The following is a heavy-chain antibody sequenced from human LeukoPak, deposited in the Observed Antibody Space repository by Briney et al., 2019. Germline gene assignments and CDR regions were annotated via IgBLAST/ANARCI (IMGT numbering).Heavy chain of an antibody. D-gene: IGHD2-2*01. CDR2: IYYSGST. Sequence: KPSETLSLTCTVSGGSISTSRYYWGWIRQTPGKGLEWIGSIYYSGSTYYNPSLKSRVTISVDTSKNQFSLKLSSVTAADTAVYYCARRAHCSSSSCLTWSDPWGQGTLVTVSS. V-gene: IGHV4-39*01. J-gene: IGHJ5*02. CDR3: ARRAHCSSSSCLTWSDP. CDR1: GGSISTSRYY.